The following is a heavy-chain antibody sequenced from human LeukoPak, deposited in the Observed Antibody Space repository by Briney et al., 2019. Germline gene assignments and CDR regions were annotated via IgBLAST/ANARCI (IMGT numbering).Heavy chain of an antibody. J-gene: IGHJ4*02. D-gene: IGHD3-22*01. CDR1: GFTFNNYA. CDR3: ARCQLYYYDSSGYLLDY. V-gene: IGHV3-23*01. CDR2: ISGSGGST. Sequence: GGSLRLSCAAPGFTFNNYAMSWVRQAPGKGLEWVSGISGSGGSTNYADSVKGRFTVSRDNAKNSLYLQMNSLRAEDTAVYYCARCQLYYYDSSGYLLDYWGQGTLVTVSS.